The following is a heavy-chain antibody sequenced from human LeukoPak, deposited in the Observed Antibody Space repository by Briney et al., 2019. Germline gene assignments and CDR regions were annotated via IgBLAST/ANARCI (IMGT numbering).Heavy chain of an antibody. CDR3: ARVNNYFDRSGYRI. J-gene: IGHJ4*02. Sequence: GGSLRLSCAASGFAFSSYWMHWVRQAPGTGLMWVSRINSAGSSTSYADSVKGRFTISRDNAKNTLYLQMNSLRAEDTAVYYCARVNNYFDRSGYRIWGQGTLVTVSS. D-gene: IGHD3-22*01. CDR1: GFAFSSYW. V-gene: IGHV3-74*01. CDR2: INSAGSST.